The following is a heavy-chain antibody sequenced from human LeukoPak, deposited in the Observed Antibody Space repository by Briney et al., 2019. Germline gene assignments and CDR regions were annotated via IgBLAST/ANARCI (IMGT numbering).Heavy chain of an antibody. CDR2: NIPIFGTA. CDR3: ARDREEYYDFWSGKVFDY. J-gene: IGHJ4*02. D-gene: IGHD3-3*01. CDR1: GGTFSSYA. Sequence: ASVKVSCNASGGTFSSYAISWVRQAPGQGLEWMGGNIPIFGTANYAQKFQGRVTITADESTSTAYMELSSLRSEDTAAYYCARDREEYYDFWSGKVFDYWGQGTLVTVSS. V-gene: IGHV1-69*13.